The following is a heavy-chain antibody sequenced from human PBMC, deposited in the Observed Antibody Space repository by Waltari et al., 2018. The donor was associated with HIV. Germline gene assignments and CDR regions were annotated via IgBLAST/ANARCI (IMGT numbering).Heavy chain of an antibody. Sequence: QVHLVESGGGVVQPGRSLRLSCAASGFVLTAFGMHWVRQGPGELWEWVALYGDDGRQKDYEVSVKGLFSVARDTYKNTFFLQMTSLRPEDTAIYYCVKENKYPGEYYPFDSWGQGTLVTVSS. J-gene: IGHJ4*02. CDR1: GFVLTAFG. CDR2: YGDDGRQK. CDR3: VKENKYPGEYYPFDS. V-gene: IGHV3-30*18. D-gene: IGHD7-27*01.